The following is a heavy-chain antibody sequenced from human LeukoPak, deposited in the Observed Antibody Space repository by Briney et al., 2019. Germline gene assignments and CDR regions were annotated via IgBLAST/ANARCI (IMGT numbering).Heavy chain of an antibody. CDR2: MNPNSGNT. CDR3: ARDVGEDAFDI. V-gene: IGHV1-8*01. Sequence: GASVKVSCKASGYTFTSYDINWVRQATGQGLEWMGWMNPNSGNTGYAQKFQGRVTMTTDTSTSTAYMELRSLRSDDTAVYYCARDVGEDAFDIWGQGTMVTVSS. J-gene: IGHJ3*02. CDR1: GYTFTSYD. D-gene: IGHD3-16*01.